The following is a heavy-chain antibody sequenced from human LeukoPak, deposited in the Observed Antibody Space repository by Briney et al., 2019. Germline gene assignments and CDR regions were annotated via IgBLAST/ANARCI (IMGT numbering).Heavy chain of an antibody. J-gene: IGHJ5*02. V-gene: IGHV4-61*02. D-gene: IGHD6-13*01. Sequence: SQTLSLTCTVSGGSISSGRYYWSWIRQPAGKGLEWLGRIYTSGSTNYNPSLKSRVTISVDASKNQFSLKLSSVTAADTAVYYCARGVSAAGTNWFDPWGQGTLVTVSS. CDR2: IYTSGST. CDR3: ARGVSAAGTNWFDP. CDR1: GGSISSGRYY.